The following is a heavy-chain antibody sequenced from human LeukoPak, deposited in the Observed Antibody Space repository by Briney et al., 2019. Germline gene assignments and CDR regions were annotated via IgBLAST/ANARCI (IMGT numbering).Heavy chain of an antibody. J-gene: IGHJ4*02. D-gene: IGHD6-13*01. Sequence: SETLSLTCAVSGGSISSNNWWSWVRQPPGKGLEWIGEIYHSGSTNYNPSLKSRVTISVDKSKNQFSLKLSSVTAADTAVYYCARQQLSQLYYFDYWGQGTLVTVSS. V-gene: IGHV4-4*02. CDR1: GGSISSNNW. CDR2: IYHSGST. CDR3: ARQQLSQLYYFDY.